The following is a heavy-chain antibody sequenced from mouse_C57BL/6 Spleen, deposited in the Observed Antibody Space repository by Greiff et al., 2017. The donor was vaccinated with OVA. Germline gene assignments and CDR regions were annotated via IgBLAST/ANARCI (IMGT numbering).Heavy chain of an antibody. J-gene: IGHJ2*01. Sequence: EVQLQQSGPELVKPGASVKISCKASGYTFTDYYMNWVKQSHGQSLEWIGDINPNNGGTSYNQKFKGKATLTVDKSSSTAYMELRSLTSEDSAVYYCARGTITTVVDYWGQGTTLTVSA. D-gene: IGHD1-1*01. CDR1: GYTFTDYY. CDR2: INPNNGGT. CDR3: ARGTITTVVDY. V-gene: IGHV1-26*01.